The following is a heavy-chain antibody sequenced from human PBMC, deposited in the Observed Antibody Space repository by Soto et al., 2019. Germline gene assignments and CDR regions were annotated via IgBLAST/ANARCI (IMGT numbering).Heavy chain of an antibody. Sequence: QVQLVQSGAEVKKPGASVKVSCKASGYTFTDYYIHWVRQAPGQGLEWMGMINPSGGSTDYAQKFRCRVTMTRETSTSKVYMELSSLRSEDTAVYYCSRPPFPVCINAVCYTFDYWGQGTLVTVSS. CDR3: SRPPFPVCINAVCYTFDY. CDR1: GYTFTDYY. J-gene: IGHJ4*02. CDR2: INPSGGST. V-gene: IGHV1-46*01. D-gene: IGHD2-8*01.